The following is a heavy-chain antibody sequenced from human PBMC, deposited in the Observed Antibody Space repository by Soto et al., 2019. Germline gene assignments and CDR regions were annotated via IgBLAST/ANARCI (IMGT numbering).Heavy chain of an antibody. V-gene: IGHV5-51*01. J-gene: IGHJ4*02. Sequence: LGEALKISCKASGYLFIDYWIGWVRQMPGKGLEWMGIVYPRYSDTRYSPSFQAQVTISADRSTGTAFLQWRSLKASDTALYYCANPPLPGYSIHFNSWGQGTLVTVSS. CDR3: ANPPLPGYSIHFNS. CDR1: GYLFIDYW. D-gene: IGHD2-15*01. CDR2: VYPRYSDT.